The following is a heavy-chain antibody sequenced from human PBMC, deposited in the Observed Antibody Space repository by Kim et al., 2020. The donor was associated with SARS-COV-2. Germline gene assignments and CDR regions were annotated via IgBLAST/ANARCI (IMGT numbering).Heavy chain of an antibody. CDR3: ARGWEGGYHFPHYYYYYGMDV. CDR1: GGSISSYY. J-gene: IGHJ6*02. D-gene: IGHD3-16*02. CDR2: IYTSGST. Sequence: SETLSLTCTVSGGSISSYYWSWIRQPAGKGLEWIGRIYTSGSTNYNPSLKSRVTMSVDTSKNQFSLKLSSVTAADTAVYYCARGWEGGYHFPHYYYYYGMDVWGQGTTVTVSS. V-gene: IGHV4-4*07.